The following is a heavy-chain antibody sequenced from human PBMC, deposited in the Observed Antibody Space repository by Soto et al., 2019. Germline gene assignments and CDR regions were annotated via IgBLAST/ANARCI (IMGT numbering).Heavy chain of an antibody. D-gene: IGHD4-17*01. V-gene: IGHV1-8*01. CDR3: ARTLYGDNVVY. CDR2: MNPNSGNT. CDR1: GYTFTSYA. J-gene: IGHJ4*02. Sequence: QVQRVQSGAEVKKPGASVKVSCQASGYTFTSYAINWVRQATGQGLEWMGWMNPNSGNTGYAQRFQGRVTMTRNTSISTAYMELSSLRSEETAVYYCARTLYGDNVVYWGQGPLVTVSS.